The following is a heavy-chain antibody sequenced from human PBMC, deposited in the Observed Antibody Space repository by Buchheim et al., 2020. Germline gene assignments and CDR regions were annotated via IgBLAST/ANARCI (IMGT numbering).Heavy chain of an antibody. Sequence: EVQLLESGGGLIQPGGSLRLSCAASGFTFSNYAMTWVRQAPGKGLEWVSGISGRGGSAYFADSVKARFTVSRDNLNNTPYLQINNLRAEDTAVYYCAREHYAPGWTRGFDSWGQGTL. CDR3: AREHYAPGWTRGFDS. D-gene: IGHD6-19*01. V-gene: IGHV3-23*01. CDR1: GFTFSNYA. J-gene: IGHJ4*02. CDR2: ISGRGGSA.